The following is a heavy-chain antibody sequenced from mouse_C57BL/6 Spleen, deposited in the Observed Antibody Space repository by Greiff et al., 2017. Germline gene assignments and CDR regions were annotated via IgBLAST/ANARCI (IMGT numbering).Heavy chain of an antibody. CDR1: GYSFTDYN. Sequence: EVQRVESGPELVKPGASVKISCKASGYSFTDYNMNWVKQSNGKSLEWIGVINPNYGTTSYNQKFKGKATLTVDQSSSTAYMQLNSLTSEDSAVYYCARGLLYYGSSYGYFDVWGTGTTVTVSS. CDR2: INPNYGTT. D-gene: IGHD1-1*01. V-gene: IGHV1-39*01. J-gene: IGHJ1*03. CDR3: ARGLLYYGSSYGYFDV.